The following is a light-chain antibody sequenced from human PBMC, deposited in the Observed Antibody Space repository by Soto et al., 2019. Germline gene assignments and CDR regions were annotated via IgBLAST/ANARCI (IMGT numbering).Light chain of an antibody. J-gene: IGKJ4*01. V-gene: IGKV3-20*01. CDR2: GAS. Sequence: EIVLTQSPGTLSLSPGERATLSCRASQSVNSYLAWYQQKPGQAPRLLIYGASSRATGIPYRFSGSGSGTDFTLTISRLQPEDFAVYYCQQYYTLAFTFGGGTKVEIK. CDR3: QQYYTLAFT. CDR1: QSVNSY.